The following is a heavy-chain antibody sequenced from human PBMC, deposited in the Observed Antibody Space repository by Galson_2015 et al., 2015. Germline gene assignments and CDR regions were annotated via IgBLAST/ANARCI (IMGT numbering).Heavy chain of an antibody. D-gene: IGHD2-15*01. CDR3: AGSYCAGGSCSIRYFDF. J-gene: IGHJ4*02. V-gene: IGHV5-51*01. CDR1: GYTFTNFW. Sequence: QSGAEVKKPGESLKISCKGSGYTFTNFWIGWVRQMPGKGLEWMGIIYPGDSDTRYSPSFQGQVTISADESSSTAYLQWSSLRASDPAMYFCAGSYCAGGSCSIRYFDFWGQGTLVTVSS. CDR2: IYPGDSDT.